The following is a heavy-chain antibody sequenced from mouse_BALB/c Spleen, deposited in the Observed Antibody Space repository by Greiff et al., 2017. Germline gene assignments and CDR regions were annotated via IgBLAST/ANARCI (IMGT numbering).Heavy chain of an antibody. CDR1: GYSFTSYW. D-gene: IGHD1-1*01. Sequence: QVQLQQSGTVLARPGASVKMSCKASGYSFTSYWMHWVKQRPGQGLEWIGMIHPSDSETRLNQKFKDKATLTVDKSSSTAYMQLSSPTSEDSAVYYCASGGGKGYFDYWGQGTTLTVSS. V-gene: IGHV1-74*01. CDR2: IHPSDSET. CDR3: ASGGGKGYFDY. J-gene: IGHJ2*01.